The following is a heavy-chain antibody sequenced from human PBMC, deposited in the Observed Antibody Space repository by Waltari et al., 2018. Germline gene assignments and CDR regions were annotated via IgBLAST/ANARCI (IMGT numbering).Heavy chain of an antibody. D-gene: IGHD1-26*01. Sequence: QVQLVQSGAEVKKPGSSVKVSCKASGGTFSSYAISWVRQAPGQGLEWMGGIIPILGIANYAQKCQGRVTITADESTSTAYMELSSLRSEDTAVYYCARDSGSYWAGVSRPFDIWGQGTMVTVSS. CDR2: IIPILGIA. CDR3: ARDSGSYWAGVSRPFDI. CDR1: GGTFSSYA. V-gene: IGHV1-69*04. J-gene: IGHJ3*02.